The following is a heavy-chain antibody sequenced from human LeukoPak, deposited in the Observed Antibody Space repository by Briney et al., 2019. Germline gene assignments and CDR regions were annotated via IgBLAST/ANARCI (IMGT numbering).Heavy chain of an antibody. Sequence: KPSETLSLTCAVYGGSFSGYYWSWIRQPPGKGLEWIGEINHSGSTNYNPSLKSRVTISVDTSKNQFSLKLSSVTAADTAVYYCARHGNYYGSGSYYWGQGTLVTVSS. CDR3: ARHGNYYGSGSYY. J-gene: IGHJ4*02. D-gene: IGHD3-10*01. V-gene: IGHV4-34*01. CDR1: GGSFSGYY. CDR2: INHSGST.